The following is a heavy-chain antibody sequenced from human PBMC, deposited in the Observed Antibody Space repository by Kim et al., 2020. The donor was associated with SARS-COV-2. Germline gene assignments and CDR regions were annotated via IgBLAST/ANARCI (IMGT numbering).Heavy chain of an antibody. J-gene: IGHJ6*01. Sequence: GGSLRLSCAASGFTFSSYEMNWVRQAPGKGLESVSYISSSGSTIYYAVSVKGRFTISSDNAKNSLHLQMNRLRAEDPSVYYCVRATDTIFGVLGYYYGM. V-gene: IGHV3-48*03. CDR3: VRATDTIFGVLGYYYGM. D-gene: IGHD3-3*01. CDR1: GFTFSSYE. CDR2: ISSSGSTI.